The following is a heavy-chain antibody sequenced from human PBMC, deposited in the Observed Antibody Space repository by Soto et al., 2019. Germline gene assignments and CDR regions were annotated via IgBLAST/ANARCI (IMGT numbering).Heavy chain of an antibody. V-gene: IGHV3-11*01. CDR3: ASGSSPFTF. D-gene: IGHD6-6*01. CDR2: ISSDGGST. J-gene: IGHJ4*02. CDR1: GFTFSNYY. Sequence: GGSLRLSCAASGFTFSNYYMSWIRQAPGKGLEWLSYISSDGGSTYYADSVKGRFTTSRDDAENSVFLQMNSLRAEDTAVYFCASGSSPFTFWGQGILVTVSS.